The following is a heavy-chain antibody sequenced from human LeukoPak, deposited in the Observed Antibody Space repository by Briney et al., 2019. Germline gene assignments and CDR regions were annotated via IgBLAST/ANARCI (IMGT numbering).Heavy chain of an antibody. CDR2: ISYDGSNK. CDR1: GFTFSSYG. Sequence: GGSLRLSCAASGFTFSSYGMHWVRQAPGKGLEWVAVISYDGSNKYYADSVKGRFTISRDNSKNTLYLQMNSLRAEDTAVYYCAKGDGDYWYFDLWGRGTLVTVSS. D-gene: IGHD4-17*01. CDR3: AKGDGDYWYFDL. V-gene: IGHV3-30*18. J-gene: IGHJ2*01.